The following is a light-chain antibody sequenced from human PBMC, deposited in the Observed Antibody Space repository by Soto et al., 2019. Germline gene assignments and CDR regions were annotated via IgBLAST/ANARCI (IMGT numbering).Light chain of an antibody. CDR3: AAWDDILKGPI. V-gene: IGLV1-44*01. CDR1: NSNIGGNT. CDR2: DNA. Sequence: QSVLTQPPSASGTPGQRVTISCSGSNSNIGGNTVNWYQQLPATAPKLLIHDNAQRPSGVPDRFSGSKSGTSASLAISGLQSEDEAVYYCAAWDDILKGPIFGGGTQLTVL. J-gene: IGLJ2*01.